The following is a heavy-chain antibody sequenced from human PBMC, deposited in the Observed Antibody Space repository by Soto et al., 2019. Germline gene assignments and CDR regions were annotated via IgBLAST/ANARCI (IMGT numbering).Heavy chain of an antibody. Sequence: GGSLRLSCAASGFTFSAYAMHWVRQAPGRGLEWVAVISYEGSLKNYADSAQGRFTVSRDNSKNTLFLQMSSLRAEDTGVYYCAKDRSHYSSGWHNWFDPWGQGTLVTVSS. V-gene: IGHV3-30*04. J-gene: IGHJ5*02. CDR2: ISYEGSLK. CDR3: AKDRSHYSSGWHNWFDP. CDR1: GFTFSAYA. D-gene: IGHD6-19*01.